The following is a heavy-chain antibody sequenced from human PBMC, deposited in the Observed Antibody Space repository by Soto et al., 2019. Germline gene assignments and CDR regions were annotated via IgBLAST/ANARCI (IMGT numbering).Heavy chain of an antibody. V-gene: IGHV1-69*02. CDR3: ARGEVRGMGY. CDR1: GGTFSSYT. Sequence: QVQLVQSGAEVKKPGSSVKVSCKASGGTFSSYTISWVRQAPGQGLEWMGRIILILGIANYAQKFQGRVTITADKSTSTAYMELSSLRSEDTAVYYCARGEVRGMGYWGQGTLVTVSS. CDR2: IILILGIA. D-gene: IGHD3-10*01. J-gene: IGHJ4*02.